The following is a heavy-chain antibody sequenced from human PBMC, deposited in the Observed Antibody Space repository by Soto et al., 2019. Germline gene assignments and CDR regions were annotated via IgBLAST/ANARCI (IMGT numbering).Heavy chain of an antibody. CDR2: ISAYNGNT. Sequence: QVQLVQSGAEVKKPGASVKVSCKASGYTFSSYHISWVLPAPGQGLEWMGWISAYNGNTNYAQKLQGRVTMTTGPSTSTAYMELRSLISDDPAVYYCARDGPPTAYWGQGTLVTVSS. J-gene: IGHJ4*02. V-gene: IGHV1-18*01. CDR3: ARDGPPTAY. CDR1: GYTFSSYH.